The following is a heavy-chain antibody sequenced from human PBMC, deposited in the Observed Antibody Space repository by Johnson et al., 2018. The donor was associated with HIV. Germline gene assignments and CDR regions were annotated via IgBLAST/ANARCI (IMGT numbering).Heavy chain of an antibody. CDR2: ISYDGSKK. CDR3: ARVSGSVAYYYDIMNDAFDI. V-gene: IGHV3-30-3*01. Sequence: QVQLVESGGGVVQPGRSLRLSCVASGFIFSNFAMHWVRQAPGKGLEWMAIISYDGSKKYYADSVKGRFTISRDNSKNTVFLEMNSLRAEDTAVFYCARVSGSVAYYYDIMNDAFDIWGQGTIVTVSS. CDR1: GFIFSNFA. D-gene: IGHD3-22*01. J-gene: IGHJ3*02.